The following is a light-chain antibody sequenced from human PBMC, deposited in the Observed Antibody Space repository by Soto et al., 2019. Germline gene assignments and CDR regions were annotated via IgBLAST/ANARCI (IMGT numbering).Light chain of an antibody. V-gene: IGKV1-5*01. CDR2: DAS. CDR1: QSISSW. CDR3: QQYNSYPLT. Sequence: DIQMTQSPSSLSASVGDRVSITCRASQSISSWLAWYQQKPGKAPKLLIYDASSFQSGVPSRFSGSGSGTEFTLIISSLQPDDFATYYCQQYNSYPLTFGGGTKVDIK. J-gene: IGKJ4*01.